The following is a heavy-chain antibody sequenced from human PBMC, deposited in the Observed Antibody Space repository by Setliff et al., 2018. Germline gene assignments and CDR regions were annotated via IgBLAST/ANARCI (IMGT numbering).Heavy chain of an antibody. Sequence: ASVKVSCKASGYTFTNYGITWVRQAPGQGLEWMGWVRAYNGKTYSAQKFQDRVTLTTHTSTNMGYLELRDLRSDDTAVYYCLRLVRYCTKIACQATSGDEVWGLGTLVTVSS. CDR1: GYTFTNYG. J-gene: IGHJ4*02. CDR3: LRLVRYCTKIACQATSGDEV. CDR2: VRAYNGKT. D-gene: IGHD2-8*01. V-gene: IGHV1-18*01.